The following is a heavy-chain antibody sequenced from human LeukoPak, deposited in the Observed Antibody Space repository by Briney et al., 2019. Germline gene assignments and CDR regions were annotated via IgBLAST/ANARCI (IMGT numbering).Heavy chain of an antibody. CDR1: GGSISSGGYS. CDR3: ARAPPGDYYYYGMDV. Sequence: SETLSLPCAVSGGSISSGGYSWSWIRQPPGKGLEWIGYIYHSGSTYYNPSFKSRVTISVDRSKNQFSLKLSSVTAADTAVYYCARAPPGDYYYYGMDVWGQGTTVTVSS. CDR2: IYHSGST. V-gene: IGHV4-30-2*01. J-gene: IGHJ6*02.